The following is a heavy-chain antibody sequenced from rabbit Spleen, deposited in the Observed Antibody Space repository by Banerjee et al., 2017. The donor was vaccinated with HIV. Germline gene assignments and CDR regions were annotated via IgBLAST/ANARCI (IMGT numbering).Heavy chain of an antibody. Sequence: QEQLVESGGGLVQPEGSLTLTCKASGFSFGDRDVMCWVRQAPGKGLEWIACINASTGKPVYATWASGRFTISRTSSTTVTLRMTSLTAADRATYFCARDLASVVGWNFNLWGQGTLVTV. CDR2: INASTGKP. CDR3: ARDLASVVGWNFNL. CDR1: GFSFGDRDV. J-gene: IGHJ4*01. V-gene: IGHV1S45*01. D-gene: IGHD3-1*01.